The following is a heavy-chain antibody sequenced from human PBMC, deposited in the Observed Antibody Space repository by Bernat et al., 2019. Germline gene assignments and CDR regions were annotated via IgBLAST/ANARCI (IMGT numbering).Heavy chain of an antibody. CDR1: GFSFSRYG. D-gene: IGHD3-3*01. CDR2: ISYDGSNK. CDR3: ARSRSDYYRELYDYYGMDV. V-gene: IGHV3-30*03. J-gene: IGHJ6*02. Sequence: QVHLVESGGGVVQPGRSLRLSCAASGFSFSRYGMHWVRQAPGKGLEWVAVISYDGSNKYYADSVKGRFTISRDNSKSTLYLQMNSLRAEDTAVFYCARSRSDYYRELYDYYGMDVWGQGTTVTVSS.